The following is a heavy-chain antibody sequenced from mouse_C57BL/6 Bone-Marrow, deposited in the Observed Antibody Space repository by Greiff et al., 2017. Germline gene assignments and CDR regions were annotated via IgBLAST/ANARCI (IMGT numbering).Heavy chain of an antibody. Sequence: VQLQQSGPELVKPGASVKISCKASGYTFTDYYMNWVKQSHGKSLEWIGDINPNNGGTSYNQKFKGKATLTVDKSSSTAYMELRSLTSEDSAVYYCARSEGNYGFDYWGQGTTLTVSS. D-gene: IGHD2-1*01. CDR1: GYTFTDYY. CDR3: ARSEGNYGFDY. J-gene: IGHJ2*01. V-gene: IGHV1-26*01. CDR2: INPNNGGT.